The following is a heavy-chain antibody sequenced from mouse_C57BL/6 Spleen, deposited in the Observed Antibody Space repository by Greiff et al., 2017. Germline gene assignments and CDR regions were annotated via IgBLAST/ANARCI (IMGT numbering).Heavy chain of an antibody. J-gene: IGHJ2*01. CDR3: ARGGYSNDLYYFGY. V-gene: IGHV1-52*01. D-gene: IGHD2-12*01. CDR1: GYTFTSYW. CDR2: IDPSDSET. Sequence: QVQLKQPGAELVRPGSSVKLSCKASGYTFTSYWMHWVKQRPIQGLEWIGNIDPSDSETNYNQKFKDKATLTVDKSSSTAYMQVSSLTSEYSAVYYCARGGYSNDLYYFGYWGQGTTLTVSS.